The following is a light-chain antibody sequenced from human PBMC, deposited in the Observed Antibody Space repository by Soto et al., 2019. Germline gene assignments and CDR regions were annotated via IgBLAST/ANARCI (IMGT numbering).Light chain of an antibody. V-gene: IGKV3-15*01. J-gene: IGKJ1*01. Sequence: EIVMTQSPATLSVSPGERATLSCRASQSVSSNLAWYQQKPGQAPRLLIYGASTRATGIPARFSGSGSGTEFTLTISSLHSEDFSVYYCQQYNNWPRTFGQGTKVELK. CDR1: QSVSSN. CDR2: GAS. CDR3: QQYNNWPRT.